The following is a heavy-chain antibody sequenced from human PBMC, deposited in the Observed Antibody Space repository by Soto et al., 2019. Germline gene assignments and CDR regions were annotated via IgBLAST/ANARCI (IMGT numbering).Heavy chain of an antibody. CDR1: GGSISSGGYS. D-gene: IGHD3-16*01. CDR2: IYHSGST. CDR3: ARRTTFYYYFDY. V-gene: IGHV4-30-2*01. Sequence: SETLSLTCAVSGGSISSGGYSWSWIRQPPGKGLEWIGYIYHSGSTYYNPSLKSRVTISVDRSKNQFSLKLSSVTAADTAVYYCARRTTFYYYFDYWGQGTLVTVSS. J-gene: IGHJ4*02.